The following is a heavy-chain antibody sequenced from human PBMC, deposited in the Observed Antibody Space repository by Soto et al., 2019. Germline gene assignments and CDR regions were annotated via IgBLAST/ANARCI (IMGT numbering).Heavy chain of an antibody. D-gene: IGHD3-10*01. V-gene: IGHV4-38-2*02. J-gene: IGHJ5*02. CDR3: VRDYYGSGSTNWFDP. Sequence: PSETLSLTCGVSGYAINSGYYWGWIRQSPGKGLEWIGNMYHGGFSYYNPSLKGRVTISVDTWKNQFSLQLNSVTPEDTAVYYCVRDYYGSGSTNWFDPWGQGTLVTVSS. CDR1: GYAINSGYY. CDR2: MYHGGFS.